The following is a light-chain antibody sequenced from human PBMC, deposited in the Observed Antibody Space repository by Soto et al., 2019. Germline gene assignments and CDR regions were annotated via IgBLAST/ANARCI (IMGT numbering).Light chain of an antibody. V-gene: IGKV3-15*01. CDR3: QQYNNWPET. CDR1: QSVGGD. J-gene: IGKJ1*01. Sequence: EILMTQSPAARSVSPGERATLSCRASQSVGGDLAWYQQKPGQAPRLLISGASTRASGIPARFSGSGSGTEFTLTISSLQSEDFAFYYCQQYNNWPETFGQGTKV. CDR2: GAS.